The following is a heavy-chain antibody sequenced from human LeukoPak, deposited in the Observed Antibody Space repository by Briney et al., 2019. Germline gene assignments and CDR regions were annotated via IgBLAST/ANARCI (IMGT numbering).Heavy chain of an antibody. CDR3: ARLTSGTHPNFDY. V-gene: IGHV4-59*08. Sequence: SETLSLTGTVSGGSISSYYWSRIRQPPRKGLEWIGYVFYSGSINYNPSLKSRVTISIDASKNQFSLKLSSVTAADTAVYYCARLTSGTHPNFDYWGQGTLVTVSS. CDR2: VFYSGSI. CDR1: GGSISSYY. J-gene: IGHJ4*02. D-gene: IGHD3-10*01.